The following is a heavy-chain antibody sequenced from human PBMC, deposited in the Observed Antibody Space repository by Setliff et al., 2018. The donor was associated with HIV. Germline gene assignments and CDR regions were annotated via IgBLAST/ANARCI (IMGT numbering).Heavy chain of an antibody. Sequence: SETLSLTCTVSGGSISNGYYYWSWIRQPAGKGLEWIGHIYTSGSTKYNPSLKSRVTISVDTSKNQFSLKLSSVTAADTAVYYCARGRDKYGPIDYWGQGTLVTVSS. CDR1: GGSISNGYYY. CDR2: IYTSGST. D-gene: IGHD3-10*01. CDR3: ARGRDKYGPIDY. J-gene: IGHJ4*02. V-gene: IGHV4-61*09.